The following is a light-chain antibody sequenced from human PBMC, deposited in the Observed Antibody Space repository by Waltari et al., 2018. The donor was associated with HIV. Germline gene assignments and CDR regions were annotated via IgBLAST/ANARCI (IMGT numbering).Light chain of an antibody. CDR1: PGSVSTTYY. V-gene: IGLV8-61*01. Sequence: QTVVTQEPSFSVSPGATVTLTCGLRPGSVSTTYYPSRYQQTPGQAPRTLLYTTDALASGVPDRFSGSIVGDKAVLTITGAQADDECDYYCALYMGSGVWVFGGGTTLTVL. CDR3: ALYMGSGVWV. J-gene: IGLJ3*02. CDR2: TTD.